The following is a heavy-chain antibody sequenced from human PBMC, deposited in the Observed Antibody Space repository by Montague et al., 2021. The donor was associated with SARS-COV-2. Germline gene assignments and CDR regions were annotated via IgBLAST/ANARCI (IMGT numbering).Heavy chain of an antibody. CDR2: INHSGTT. CDR1: GGSFSGYY. V-gene: IGHV4-34*01. Sequence: SETLSLTCAVYGGSFSGYYWTWIRQSPGKGLEWIAEINHSGTTNYNLNPSLRSRVTISVDTSKSQFSLKLSSVTAADTGVYYCARWDPQTLTLIGLRGKSASDYWGQGTLVTVSS. D-gene: IGHD4-23*01. J-gene: IGHJ4*02. CDR3: ARWDPQTLTLIGLRGKSASDY.